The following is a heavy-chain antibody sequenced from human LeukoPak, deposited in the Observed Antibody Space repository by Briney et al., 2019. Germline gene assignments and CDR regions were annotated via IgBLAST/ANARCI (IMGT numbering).Heavy chain of an antibody. D-gene: IGHD6-6*01. CDR2: INTDGSST. V-gene: IGHV3-74*01. CDR3: ARIGVEYSSSGSFDY. J-gene: IGHJ4*02. CDR1: GFTFSSYW. Sequence: GGSLRLSCAASGFTFSSYWMHWVRQAPGKGLVWVSRINTDGSSTSYADSVKGQFTISRDNAKNTLYLQMNSLRAEDTAVYYCARIGVEYSSSGSFDYWGQGTLVTVSS.